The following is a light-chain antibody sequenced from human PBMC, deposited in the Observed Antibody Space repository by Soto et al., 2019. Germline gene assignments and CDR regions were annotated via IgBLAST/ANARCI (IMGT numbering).Light chain of an antibody. CDR3: QQYNSYQWT. Sequence: DIQMTQSPSTLSASVGDRVTITCRASQSISSWLAWYQQKPGKAPKLLIYKASSLESGVPSRFSGSGSGTEFTLTISSLQPDDFATYYCQQYNSYQWTLGHATKVDIK. CDR2: KAS. J-gene: IGKJ1*01. CDR1: QSISSW. V-gene: IGKV1-5*03.